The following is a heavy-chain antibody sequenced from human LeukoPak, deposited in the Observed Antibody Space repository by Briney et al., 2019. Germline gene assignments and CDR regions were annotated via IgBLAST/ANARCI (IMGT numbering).Heavy chain of an antibody. J-gene: IGHJ5*02. CDR2: ISGSGGST. CDR1: GFTFSSYA. D-gene: IGHD6-13*01. CDR3: AKDKRGSSSWYGDKWFDP. V-gene: IGHV3-23*01. Sequence: GGSLRLSCAASGFTFSSYAMSWVRQAPGKGLEWVSAISGSGGSTYYADSVKGRFTISRDNSKNTLYLQMNSLRAEDTAVYYFAKDKRGSSSWYGDKWFDPWRQGTLVTVSS.